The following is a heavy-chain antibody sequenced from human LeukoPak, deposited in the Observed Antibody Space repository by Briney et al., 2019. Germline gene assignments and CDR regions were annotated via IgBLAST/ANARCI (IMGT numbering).Heavy chain of an antibody. Sequence: ASVKVSCKASGGTFSSYAISWVRQAPGQGLEWMGGIIPIFGTANYAQKFQGRVTITADESTSTAYMELSSLRSEDTAVYYCASSGSYVSRMDYWGQGTLVTVSP. D-gene: IGHD1-26*01. V-gene: IGHV1-69*13. CDR2: IIPIFGTA. J-gene: IGHJ4*02. CDR1: GGTFSSYA. CDR3: ASSGSYVSRMDY.